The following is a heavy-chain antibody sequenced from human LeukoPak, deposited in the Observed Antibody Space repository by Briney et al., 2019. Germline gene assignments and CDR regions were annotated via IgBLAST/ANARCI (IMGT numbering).Heavy chain of an antibody. CDR1: GYTLTELS. CDR2: FDPEDGET. V-gene: IGHV1-24*01. Sequence: ASVKVSCKVSGYTLTELSMHRVRQAPGKGLEWMGGFDPEDGETIYAQKFQGRVTMTEDTSTDTAYMELSSLRSEDTAVYYCATLSSGSYYTGWFDPWGQGTLVTVSS. J-gene: IGHJ5*02. CDR3: ATLSSGSYYTGWFDP. D-gene: IGHD3-10*02.